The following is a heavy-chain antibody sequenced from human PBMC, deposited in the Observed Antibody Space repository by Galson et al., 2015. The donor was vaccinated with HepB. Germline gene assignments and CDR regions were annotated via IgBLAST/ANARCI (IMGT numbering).Heavy chain of an antibody. Sequence: SLRLSCAASGFTFSNAWMNWVRQAPGKGLEWVGRIKSKTDGGTTDYAAPVKGRFTISRDDSKNTLYLQMNSLKTEDTAVYYCTTGPSTIVVVPAAPNPLDAFDIWGQGTMVTVSS. V-gene: IGHV3-15*07. CDR3: TTGPSTIVVVPAAPNPLDAFDI. D-gene: IGHD2-2*01. CDR2: IKSKTDGGTT. CDR1: GFTFSNAW. J-gene: IGHJ3*02.